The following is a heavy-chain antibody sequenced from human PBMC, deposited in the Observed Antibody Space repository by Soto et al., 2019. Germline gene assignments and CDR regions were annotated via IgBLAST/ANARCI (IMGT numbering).Heavy chain of an antibody. CDR1: GFTFTGHG. CDR2: IWYDGSEK. CDR3: VRGGNFKAPDY. V-gene: IGHV3-33*01. D-gene: IGHD6-13*01. Sequence: GGSLRLSCAASGFTFTGHGWHWVRQAPGKGLEWVAVIWYDGSEKYYADSVKGRFTTSRDNSKNTLYLQMNSLRVEDTAMYYCVRGGNFKAPDYWGQGSPVTV. J-gene: IGHJ4*02.